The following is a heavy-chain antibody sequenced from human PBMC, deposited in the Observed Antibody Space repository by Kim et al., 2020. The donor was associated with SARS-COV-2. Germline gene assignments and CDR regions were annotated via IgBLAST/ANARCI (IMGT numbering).Heavy chain of an antibody. J-gene: IGHJ6*03. V-gene: IGHV4-59*08. Sequence: SETLSLTCTVSGGSISSYYWSWIRQPPGKGLEWIGYIYYSGSTNYNPSLKSRVTISVDTSKNQFSLKLSSVTAADTAVYYCAKVEMAKTWPGLYYYYYYYMDVWGKGTAVTVSS. CDR3: AKVEMAKTWPGLYYYYYYYMDV. D-gene: IGHD5-12*01. CDR2: IYYSGST. CDR1: GGSISSYY.